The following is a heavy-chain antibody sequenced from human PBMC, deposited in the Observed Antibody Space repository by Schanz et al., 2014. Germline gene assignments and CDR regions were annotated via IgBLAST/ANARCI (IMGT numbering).Heavy chain of an antibody. J-gene: IGHJ2*01. D-gene: IGHD1-26*01. CDR2: VGDTGTTK. CDR3: AREAKWGQWYFDL. V-gene: IGHV3-30*03. CDR1: GFPFSSHG. Sequence: VQLEVSGGGLVQPGGSLRLSCAASGFPFSSHGMHWVRQAPAKGLEWVAVVGDTGTTKFYADSVKGRLTVSRDNSENTVYLEFHSLRSEDTALYYCAREAKWGQWYFDLWGRGSLVTVSS.